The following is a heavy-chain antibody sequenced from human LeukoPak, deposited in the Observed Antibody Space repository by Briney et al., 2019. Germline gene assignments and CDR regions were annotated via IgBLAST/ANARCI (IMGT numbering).Heavy chain of an antibody. CDR1: GGSISSGSYY. CDR3: ARTRPTMIVVVITTYHQGAFDI. D-gene: IGHD3-22*01. Sequence: PSETLSLTCTVSGGSISSGSYYWSWIRQPAGKGLEWIGRIYTSGSTNYNPSLKSRVTISVDTSKNQFSLKLSSVTAADTAVYYCARTRPTMIVVVITTYHQGAFDIWGQGTMVTVSS. CDR2: IYTSGST. J-gene: IGHJ3*02. V-gene: IGHV4-61*02.